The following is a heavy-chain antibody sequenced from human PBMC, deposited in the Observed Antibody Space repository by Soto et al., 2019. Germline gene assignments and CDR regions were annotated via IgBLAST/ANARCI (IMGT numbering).Heavy chain of an antibody. J-gene: IGHJ4*02. CDR2: ISWDGGST. CDR1: GFTFDDYT. D-gene: IGHD2-8*01. V-gene: IGHV3-43*01. Sequence: EVQLVESGGVVVQPGGSLRLSCAASGFTFDDYTMHWVRQAPGKGLEWVSLISWDGGSTYYADSVKGRFTISRDNSKNSLYLQMNSLRTEDTALYYCAKDGGYCTNGVCYTVGGCLDYWGQGTLVTVSS. CDR3: AKDGGYCTNGVCYTVGGCLDY.